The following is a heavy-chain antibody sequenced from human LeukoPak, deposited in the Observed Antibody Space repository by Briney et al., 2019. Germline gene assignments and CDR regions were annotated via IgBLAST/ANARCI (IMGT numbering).Heavy chain of an antibody. CDR2: INPSGGST. J-gene: IGHJ6*03. CDR1: GYTFTSYY. V-gene: IGHV1-46*01. CDR3: ARDLKSAIFGVVISSNRYMDV. D-gene: IGHD3-3*01. Sequence: ASVKVSCKASGYTFTSYYMHWVRQAPGQGLEWMGIINPSGGSTSYAQKFQGRVTMTWDTSTSTVYMELSSLRSEDTAVYYCARDLKSAIFGVVISSNRYMDVWGKGTTVTVSS.